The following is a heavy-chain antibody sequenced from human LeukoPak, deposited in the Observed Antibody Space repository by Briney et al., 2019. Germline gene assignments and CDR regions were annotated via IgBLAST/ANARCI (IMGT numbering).Heavy chain of an antibody. D-gene: IGHD3-22*01. J-gene: IGHJ4*02. Sequence: GGSLRLSCAASGFTFSSYAMSWVRQAPGKGLEWVSAISGSCGSTYYADSVKGRFTISRDNSKNTLYLQMNSLRAEDTAVYYCAKDLRSQYYYDSSGYYGYWGQGTLVTVSS. V-gene: IGHV3-23*01. CDR1: GFTFSSYA. CDR2: ISGSCGST. CDR3: AKDLRSQYYYDSSGYYGY.